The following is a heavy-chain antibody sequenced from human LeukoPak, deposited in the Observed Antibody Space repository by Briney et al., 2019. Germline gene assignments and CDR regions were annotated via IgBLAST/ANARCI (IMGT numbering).Heavy chain of an antibody. V-gene: IGHV3-23*01. J-gene: IGHJ4*02. CDR2: ISGSGGST. Sequence: QTSETLSLTCTVSGGSIISHYWSWVRQAPGKGLEWVSAISGSGGSTYYADSVRGRFTISRDNSKNTLYLQMNSLRAEDTAVYYCAKDALLAWPAATQGFDYWGQGTLVTVSS. CDR3: AKDALLAWPAATQGFDY. D-gene: IGHD6-13*01. CDR1: GGSIISHY.